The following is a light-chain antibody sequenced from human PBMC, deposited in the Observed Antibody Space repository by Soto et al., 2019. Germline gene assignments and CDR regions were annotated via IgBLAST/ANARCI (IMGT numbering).Light chain of an antibody. CDR2: KAS. V-gene: IGKV1-5*03. J-gene: IGKJ1*01. Sequence: DIQMTQSPSTLSASLGNRSTITYRASQSISSWLAWYQQKQGKAPKLLIYKASSLESGVPSRFSGSGSSTEFTLTISSLQPDDFATYYCQQYNSYSLTFDQGTKVEIK. CDR3: QQYNSYSLT. CDR1: QSISSW.